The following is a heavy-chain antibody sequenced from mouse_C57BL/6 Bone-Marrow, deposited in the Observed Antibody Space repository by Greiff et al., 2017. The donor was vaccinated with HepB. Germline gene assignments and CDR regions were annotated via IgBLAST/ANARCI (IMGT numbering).Heavy chain of an antibody. CDR3: ARQLSPWFAY. V-gene: IGHV1-82*01. D-gene: IGHD3-2*02. J-gene: IGHJ3*01. CDR2: IYPGDGDT. Sequence: QVQLKESGPELVKPGASVKISCKASGYAFSSSWVNWVKQRPGKGLEWIGRIYPGDGDTNYNGKFKGKATLTADKSSSTAYMQLSSLTSEDSAVYFCARQLSPWFAYWGQGTLVTVSA. CDR1: GYAFSSSW.